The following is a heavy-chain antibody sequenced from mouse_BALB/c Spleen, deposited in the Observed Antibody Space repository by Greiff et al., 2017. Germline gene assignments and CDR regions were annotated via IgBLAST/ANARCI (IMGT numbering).Heavy chain of an antibody. V-gene: IGHV1-4*01. CDR2: INPSSGYT. CDR3: ARGYYGSSYDYAMDY. CDR1: GYTFTSYT. D-gene: IGHD1-1*01. J-gene: IGHJ4*01. Sequence: QVQLKQSGAELARPGASVKMSCKASGYTFTSYTMHWVKQRPGQGLEWIGYINPSSGYTNYNQKFKDKATLTADKSSSTAYMQLSSLTSEDSAVYYCARGYYGSSYDYAMDYWGQGTSVTVSS.